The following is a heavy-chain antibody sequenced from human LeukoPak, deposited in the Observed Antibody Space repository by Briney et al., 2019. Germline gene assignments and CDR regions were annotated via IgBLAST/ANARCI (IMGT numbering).Heavy chain of an antibody. CDR1: GGSISSSSYY. J-gene: IGHJ4*02. CDR3: ARDPPQWLVGQGGLGVDY. V-gene: IGHV4-39*07. Sequence: SETLSLTCTVSGGSISSSSYYWGWIRQPPGKGLEWSGSIYYSGSTYYNPSLKSRVTISVDTSKNQFSLKLSSATAADTAVYYCARDPPQWLVGQGGLGVDYWGQGTLVTVSS. D-gene: IGHD6-19*01. CDR2: IYYSGST.